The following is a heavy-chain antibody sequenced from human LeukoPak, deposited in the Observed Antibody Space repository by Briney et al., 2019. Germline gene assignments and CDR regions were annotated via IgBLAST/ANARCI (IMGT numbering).Heavy chain of an antibody. J-gene: IGHJ4*02. D-gene: IGHD1-26*01. CDR1: GFTLSTNA. Sequence: GGSLRLSCLTSGFTLSTNAMSWVRQAPGKGLEWISGVSGSGASTYYADSVKGRFTISRDDSRNTLYLQMNSLRGDDTAVYYCAKDVGKWESLHFFDYWGQGTLVTVSS. CDR2: VSGSGAST. CDR3: AKDVGKWESLHFFDY. V-gene: IGHV3-23*01.